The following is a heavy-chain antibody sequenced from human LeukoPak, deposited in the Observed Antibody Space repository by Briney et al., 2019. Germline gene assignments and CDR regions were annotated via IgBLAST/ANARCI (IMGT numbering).Heavy chain of an antibody. Sequence: GESLKISCKGSGYSFTNYWIGWVRQMPGKGLEWMGIIYPGDSDTRYSPSFQGQVTISADKSISTAYLQWSSLKASDTATYYCARQTIAVSGPLDYWGQGTLVTVSS. CDR2: IYPGDSDT. CDR3: ARQTIAVSGPLDY. V-gene: IGHV5-51*01. J-gene: IGHJ4*02. CDR1: GYSFTNYW. D-gene: IGHD6-19*01.